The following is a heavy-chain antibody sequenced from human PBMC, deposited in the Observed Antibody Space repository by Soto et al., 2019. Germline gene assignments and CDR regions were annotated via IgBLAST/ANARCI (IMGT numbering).Heavy chain of an antibody. D-gene: IGHD6-13*01. CDR3: ARFIIAAAGTLFDY. CDR2: IYHSGSI. CDR1: GGSISSDYYH. J-gene: IGHJ4*02. Sequence: SETLSLTCTVSGGSISSDYYHWTWIRQSPEKGLEWIGYIYHSGSIHYNPSLKSRVTISVDTSKNQFSLKLSSVTAADTAVYYCARFIIAAAGTLFDYWGQGTLVTVSS. V-gene: IGHV4-31*03.